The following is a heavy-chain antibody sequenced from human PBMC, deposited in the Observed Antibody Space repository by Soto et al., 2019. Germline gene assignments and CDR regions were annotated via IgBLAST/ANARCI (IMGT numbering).Heavy chain of an antibody. CDR3: ARLVAAAGSIDY. V-gene: IGHV4-4*02. J-gene: IGHJ4*02. Sequence: SETLSLTCAVSGGSISSSNWWSWVRQPPGKGLEWIGEIYHSGSTNYNPSLKSRVTISVDKSKNQFSLKLSSVTAADAAVYYCARLVAAAGSIDYWGQGTLVTVS. CDR1: GGSISSSNW. D-gene: IGHD6-13*01. CDR2: IYHSGST.